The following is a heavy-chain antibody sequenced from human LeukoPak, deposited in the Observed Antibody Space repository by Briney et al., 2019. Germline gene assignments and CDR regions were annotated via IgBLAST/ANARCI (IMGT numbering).Heavy chain of an antibody. CDR2: IYYSGST. Sequence: SETLSLTCTVSGGSISSGDYYWSWIRQPPGKGLEWIGYIYYSGSTYYNPSLKSRVTISVDTSKNQFSLKLSSVTAADTAVYYCARGITVATGNWFDPWGQGTRVTVSS. D-gene: IGHD4-23*01. CDR3: ARGITVATGNWFDP. V-gene: IGHV4-30-4*01. J-gene: IGHJ5*02. CDR1: GGSISSGDYY.